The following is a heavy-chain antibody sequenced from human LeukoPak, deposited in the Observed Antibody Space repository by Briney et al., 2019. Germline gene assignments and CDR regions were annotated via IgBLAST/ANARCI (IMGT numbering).Heavy chain of an antibody. CDR2: INPSGGST. V-gene: IGHV1-46*01. D-gene: IGHD5-18*01. CDR1: GYTFTSYY. CDR3: ARLITAMVPFDY. J-gene: IGHJ4*02. Sequence: ASVKVSCKASGYTFTSYYMHWVQQAPGQGLEWMGIINPSGGSTSYAQKFQGRVTMTRDMSTSTVYMELSNLRSEDTAVYYCARLITAMVPFDYWGQGTLVTVSS.